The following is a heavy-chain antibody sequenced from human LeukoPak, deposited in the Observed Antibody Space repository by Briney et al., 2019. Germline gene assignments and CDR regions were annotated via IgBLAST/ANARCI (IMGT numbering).Heavy chain of an antibody. D-gene: IGHD3-22*01. V-gene: IGHV4-4*07. CDR2: IQTSGIT. CDR1: GGSISSYY. Sequence: LETLSLTCTVSGGSISSYYWSWIRQPAGKGLEWIGRIQTSGITNYNPSLKSRVTMSVDMSKNQFSLKLSSVTAADTAVYYCARDTYYYDSSGLTTIDYWGQGTLVTVSS. CDR3: ARDTYYYDSSGLTTIDY. J-gene: IGHJ4*02.